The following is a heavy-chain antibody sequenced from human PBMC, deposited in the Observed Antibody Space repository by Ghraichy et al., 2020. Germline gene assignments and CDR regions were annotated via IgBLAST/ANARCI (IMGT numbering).Heavy chain of an antibody. J-gene: IGHJ6*02. CDR2: IYYSGST. D-gene: IGHD1-26*01. V-gene: IGHV4-39*01. CDR3: ARYDGSSGSYWGYYYYGMDV. CDR1: GGSISSSSYY. Sequence: ETLSLTCTVSGGSISSSSYYWGWIRQPPGKGLEWIGSIYYSGSTYYNPSLKSRVTISVDTSKNQFSLKLSSVTAADTAVYYCARYDGSSGSYWGYYYYGMDVWGQGTTVTVSS.